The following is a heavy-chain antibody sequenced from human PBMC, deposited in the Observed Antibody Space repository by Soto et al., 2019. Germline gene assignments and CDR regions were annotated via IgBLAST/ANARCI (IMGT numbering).Heavy chain of an antibody. CDR3: ARGGRIVDTGIGYYYYHAMDV. CDR2: FNPTGDTA. CDR1: GYTFTSYY. V-gene: IGHV1-46*01. Sequence: ASVKVCCKASGYTFTSYYIHWVRQAPGQGLEWIGIFNPTGDTASYAQKLQGRVTMTRDTSTGTAYMELGSLRSEYTAVYYCARGGRIVDTGIGYYYYHAMDVWGQGATVTVSS. J-gene: IGHJ6*02. D-gene: IGHD5-18*01.